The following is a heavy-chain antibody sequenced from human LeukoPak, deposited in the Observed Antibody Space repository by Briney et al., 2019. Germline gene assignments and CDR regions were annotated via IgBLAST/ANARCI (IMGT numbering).Heavy chain of an antibody. CDR3: GKDEQGFGMQTSH. D-gene: IGHD1-14*01. V-gene: IGHV3-23*01. Sequence: GGSLRLSCAASGFTFSTYSMSWVRLAPGKGLEWVSGISGSGANTYYADSVKGRFTVSRDNPRNTLYLQMNSLRAEDTAVYYCGKDEQGFGMQTSHWGQGTLVTVSS. CDR2: ISGSGANT. J-gene: IGHJ4*02. CDR1: GFTFSTYS.